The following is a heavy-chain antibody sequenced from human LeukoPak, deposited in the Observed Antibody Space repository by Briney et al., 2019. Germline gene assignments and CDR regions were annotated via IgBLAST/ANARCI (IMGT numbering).Heavy chain of an antibody. Sequence: GGSLRLSCAASGFTFSSNAMSWVRQAPGEGLEWVSAISDSGGSTYYADSVKGRFTVSRDNSKNTLYLQMNSLRAEDTAIYYCAKSSSSSGQWGQGTLVTVSS. CDR3: AKSSSSSGQ. J-gene: IGHJ4*02. V-gene: IGHV3-23*01. D-gene: IGHD6-6*01. CDR1: GFTFSSNA. CDR2: ISDSGGST.